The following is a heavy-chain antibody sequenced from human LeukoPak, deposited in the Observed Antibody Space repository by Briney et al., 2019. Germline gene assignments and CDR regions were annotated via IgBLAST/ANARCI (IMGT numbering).Heavy chain of an antibody. D-gene: IGHD3-3*01. CDR1: GGSISSSSYY. CDR2: IYYSGST. V-gene: IGHV4-39*01. J-gene: IGHJ6*03. Sequence: SETLSLTCTVSGGSISSSSYYWGWIRQPPGKGLEWIGNIYYSGSTYYNPSLESRVTISVDTSKNQFSLKLSSVTAADTAVYHCARGRLETIFGVVTYYYYYYMDVWGKGTTVTVSS. CDR3: ARGRLETIFGVVTYYYYYYMDV.